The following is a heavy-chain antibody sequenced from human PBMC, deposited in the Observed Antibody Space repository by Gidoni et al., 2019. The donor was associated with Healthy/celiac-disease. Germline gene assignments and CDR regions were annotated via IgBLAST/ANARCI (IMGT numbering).Heavy chain of an antibody. V-gene: IGHV3-30*18. D-gene: IGHD4-17*01. Sequence: QVQLVESGGGVVQPGRSLRLSCAASGFTFSSYGMHWVRQAPGKGLEWVAVISYDGSNKYYADSVKGRFTISRDNSKNTLYLQMNSLRAEDTAVYYCAKVGLIYGDYAWYFDYWGQGTLVTVSS. J-gene: IGHJ4*02. CDR1: GFTFSSYG. CDR2: ISYDGSNK. CDR3: AKVGLIYGDYAWYFDY.